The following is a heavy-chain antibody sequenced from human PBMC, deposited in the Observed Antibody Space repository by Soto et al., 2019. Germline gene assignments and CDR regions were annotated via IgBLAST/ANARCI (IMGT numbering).Heavy chain of an antibody. Sequence: PLQTQSLTCTVSWGYISSGGYYGSWIRQHPGKGLEWIGYISYSGSTCYNPSLESRVTISVDTSKNQFSLKLSSVTAADTAVYYCARDALSRDSIWGQGTLVTVSS. V-gene: IGHV4-31*03. D-gene: IGHD3-22*01. CDR2: ISYSGST. CDR3: ARDALSRDSI. J-gene: IGHJ4*02. CDR1: WGYISSGGYY.